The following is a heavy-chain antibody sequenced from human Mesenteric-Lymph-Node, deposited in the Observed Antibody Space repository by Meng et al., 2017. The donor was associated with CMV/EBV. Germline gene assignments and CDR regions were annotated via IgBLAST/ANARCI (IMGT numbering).Heavy chain of an antibody. D-gene: IGHD3-3*01. CDR3: ARDLQRITIFGVVRTFDP. V-gene: IGHV3-74*01. CDR1: GFTFSSYW. J-gene: IGHJ5*02. Sequence: GESLKISCAASGFTFSSYWMHWVRQAPGKGLVWVSRINSDGSSTSYADSVKGRFTISRDNAKNTLYLQMNSLRAEDTAVYYCARDLQRITIFGVVRTFDPWGQGTLVTVSS. CDR2: INSDGSST.